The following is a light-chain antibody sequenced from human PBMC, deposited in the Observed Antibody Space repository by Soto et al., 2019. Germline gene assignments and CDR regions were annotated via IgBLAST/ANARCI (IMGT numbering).Light chain of an antibody. Sequence: EIVMTQSPATLSVSPGERATLSCRASQSVSSNLAWYQQKAGQAPRLLIYGASTRATGIPARFSGSGSGTEFTLTISSLQSEDFAVYYCQQYNNWPQGTFGQGTEV. CDR1: QSVSSN. CDR3: QQYNNWPQGT. V-gene: IGKV3-15*01. CDR2: GAS. J-gene: IGKJ1*01.